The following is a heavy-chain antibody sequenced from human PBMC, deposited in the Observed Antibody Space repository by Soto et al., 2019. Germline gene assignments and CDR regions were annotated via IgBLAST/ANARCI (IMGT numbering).Heavy chain of an antibody. J-gene: IGHJ6*02. CDR3: AKGEAKQWLVGRYYYYGMDV. Sequence: GGSLRLSCAASGFTFSSYGMHWVRQAPGKGLEWVAVISYDGSNKYYADSVKGRFTISRDNSKNTLYLQMNSLRAEDTAVYYCAKGEAKQWLVGRYYYYGMDVWGQGTTVTVSS. D-gene: IGHD6-19*01. CDR2: ISYDGSNK. V-gene: IGHV3-30*18. CDR1: GFTFSSYG.